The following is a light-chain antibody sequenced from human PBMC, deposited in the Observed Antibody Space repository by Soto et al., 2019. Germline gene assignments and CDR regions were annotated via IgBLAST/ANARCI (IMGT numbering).Light chain of an antibody. J-gene: IGLJ1*01. CDR3: CSYAGSSTHYV. CDR1: SSDVGNYDL. V-gene: IGLV2-23*01. CDR2: EDT. Sequence: QSVLTQPASVSGSPGQSITISFTGTSSDVGNYDLVSWYQQHPGRAPKLMIYEDTKRPSGVSNRFSASKSGNTASLTVSGLQPEDEADYYCCSYAGSSTHYVFGTGTKVTVL.